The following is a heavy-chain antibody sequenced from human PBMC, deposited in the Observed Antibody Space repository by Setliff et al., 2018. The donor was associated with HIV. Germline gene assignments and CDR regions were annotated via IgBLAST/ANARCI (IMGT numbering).Heavy chain of an antibody. CDR3: TRDTGYILSGYRPHWYFDL. CDR1: GDSISSGNYY. CDR2: IYSTGST. D-gene: IGHD3-9*01. V-gene: IGHV4-61*02. J-gene: IGHJ2*01. Sequence: PSETLSLTCTFSGDSISSGNYYWSWIRQPAGKGLEWIGRIYSTGSTNYNPSLKSRVTISSDTSKNLFFLKLTTVTAADAAVYYCTRDTGYILSGYRPHWYFDLWG.